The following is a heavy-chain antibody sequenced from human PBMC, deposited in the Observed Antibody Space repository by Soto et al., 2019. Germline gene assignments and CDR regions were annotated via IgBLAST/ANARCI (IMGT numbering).Heavy chain of an antibody. CDR1: GGSISSGGYY. D-gene: IGHD2-21*01. J-gene: IGHJ4*02. Sequence: SDTLSLTCTVSGGSISSGGYYWSWIRQHPGKGLEWIGYIYYSGSTYYNPSLKSRVTISVDTSKNQFSLKLSSVTAADTAVYYCVRGDSYLHHFDYWGQGTLVTVSS. CDR2: IYYSGST. CDR3: VRGDSYLHHFDY. V-gene: IGHV4-31*03.